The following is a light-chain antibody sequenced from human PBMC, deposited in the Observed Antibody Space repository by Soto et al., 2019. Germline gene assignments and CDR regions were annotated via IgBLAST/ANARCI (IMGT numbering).Light chain of an antibody. V-gene: IGKV1-9*01. CDR2: TAS. CDR1: QDIAIY. J-gene: IGKJ4*01. Sequence: IQLTQSPPSLSASVGDRVTITCRASQDIAIYLAWYQQKPGEAPNLLIHTASTLHGGVPSRFSGSGSGTDFTLAITSLQAEDSATYYCQQTRSYPSTFGGGTKVDIK. CDR3: QQTRSYPST.